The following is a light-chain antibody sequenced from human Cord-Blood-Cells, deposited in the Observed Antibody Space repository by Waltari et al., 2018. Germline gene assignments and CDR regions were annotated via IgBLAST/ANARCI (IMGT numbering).Light chain of an antibody. CDR3: SSYTSSSTPWV. V-gene: IGLV2-14*03. CDR2: DVS. J-gene: IGLJ3*02. Sequence: QSALTQPASVSGSPGQSSTISCTGTSSDLGGYNYVSCYQQHPGKAPKLMIYDVSNRPSGVSNRFSGSKSGNTASLTISGLQAEDEADYYCSSYTSSSTPWVFGGGTKLTVL. CDR1: SSDLGGYNY.